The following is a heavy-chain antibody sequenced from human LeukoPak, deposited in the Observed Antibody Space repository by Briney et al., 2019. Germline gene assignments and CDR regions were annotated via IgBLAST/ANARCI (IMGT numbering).Heavy chain of an antibody. CDR3: ARDSWGFDF. CDR1: GFTFSNFA. D-gene: IGHD7-27*01. CDR2: MSYDGSNK. J-gene: IGHJ4*02. Sequence: PGGSLRLSCAASGFTFSNFAMHWVRQAPGKGLEWVAMMSYDGSNKYTDSVKGRFTISRDNSKNMVDLYMSNLKIEDTAVYYCARDSWGFDFWGQGTLVTASS. V-gene: IGHV3-30*04.